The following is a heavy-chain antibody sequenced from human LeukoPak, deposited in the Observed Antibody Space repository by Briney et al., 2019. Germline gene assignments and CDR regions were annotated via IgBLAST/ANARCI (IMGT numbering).Heavy chain of an antibody. V-gene: IGHV3-48*01. CDR1: GFTFSSYS. J-gene: IGHJ4*02. Sequence: GGSLRLSCAASGFTFSSYSMNWVRQAPGKGLEWVSYISSSSSTIYYADSVKGRFTISRGNAKNSLYLQMNSLRAEDTAVYYCARGDDYWGQGTLVTVSS. CDR2: ISSSSSTI. CDR3: ARGDDY.